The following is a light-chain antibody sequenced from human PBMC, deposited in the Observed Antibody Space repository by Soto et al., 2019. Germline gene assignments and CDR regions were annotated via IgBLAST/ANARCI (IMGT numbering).Light chain of an antibody. J-gene: IGLJ1*01. Sequence: QSVLTQPPSASGTPGQRVTISCSGSSSNIGSNTVNWYQQLPGTAPKLLIYSNNQRPSGVRDRFSGSKSGTSASLAIGGLQSEDEADYYCAAWDDSLNGNVFGTGTKLTVL. CDR1: SSNIGSNT. CDR3: AAWDDSLNGNV. CDR2: SNN. V-gene: IGLV1-44*01.